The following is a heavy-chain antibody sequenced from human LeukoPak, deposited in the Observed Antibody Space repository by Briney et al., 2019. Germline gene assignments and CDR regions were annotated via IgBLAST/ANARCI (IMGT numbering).Heavy chain of an antibody. CDR3: ARGGRTTWHGMDV. V-gene: IGHV3-48*04. J-gene: IGHJ6*02. D-gene: IGHD4-17*01. CDR2: ISSSSSTI. Sequence: GGSLRLSCAASGFTFSSYSMNWVRQAPGKGLEWVSYISSSSSTIYYTDSVKGRVTISRDNAKNSLFLQMNSLRAEDTAVYYCARGGRTTWHGMDVWGQGTTVTVSS. CDR1: GFTFSSYS.